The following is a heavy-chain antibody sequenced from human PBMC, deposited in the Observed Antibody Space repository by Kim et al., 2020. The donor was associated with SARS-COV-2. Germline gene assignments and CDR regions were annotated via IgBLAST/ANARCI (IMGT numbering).Heavy chain of an antibody. V-gene: IGHV4-59*13. CDR1: GGSISIYH. J-gene: IGHJ5*02. Sequence: SETLSLTCTVSGGSISIYHWNWIRQSPGKGLEWIGYVYYSGGTKYNPSLKSRVTISVDTSKNQFSLKLTSVSVADTAVYYCARAASSWEGWFDPWGQGTLVTVSS. CDR2: VYYSGGT. CDR3: ARAASSWEGWFDP. D-gene: IGHD6-13*01.